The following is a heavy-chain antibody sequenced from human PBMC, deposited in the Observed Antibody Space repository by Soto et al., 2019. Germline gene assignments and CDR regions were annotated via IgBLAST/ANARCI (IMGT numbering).Heavy chain of an antibody. CDR2: LTGSSSNI. V-gene: IGHV3-23*01. Sequence: DVQLLESGGGLVQPGGSLRLSCAASGFSFRNYTMSCVRQAPGKGLEWISTLTGSSSNIYYADSVKGRFAISRDNSRNTLYLQMNSLTAEETAVYYCANGRATYGLLTHDYWGQGTLVTVSS. D-gene: IGHD3-10*01. CDR1: GFSFRNYT. J-gene: IGHJ4*02. CDR3: ANGRATYGLLTHDY.